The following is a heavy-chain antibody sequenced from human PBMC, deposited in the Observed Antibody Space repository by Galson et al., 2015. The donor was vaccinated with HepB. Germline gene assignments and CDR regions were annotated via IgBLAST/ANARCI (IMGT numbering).Heavy chain of an antibody. D-gene: IGHD2-15*01. CDR3: ARHRVGLGYCSGGSCPNFYYYYGMDV. V-gene: IGHV5-10-1*01. CDR1: GYSFPSYW. CDR2: TDPSDSYT. J-gene: IGHJ6*02. Sequence: QYRAAVTKPGDSLWPSSTGSGYSFPSYWISRVRQMPGKGLEWMTRTDPSDSYTNYRPSFQGHVTISADKSISNAYRQWSSLKASDTAMYYCARHRVGLGYCSGGSCPNFYYYYGMDVWGQGTTVTVSS.